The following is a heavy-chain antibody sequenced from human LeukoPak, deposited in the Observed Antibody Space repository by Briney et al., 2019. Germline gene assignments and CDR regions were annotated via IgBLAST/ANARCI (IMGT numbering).Heavy chain of an antibody. D-gene: IGHD2-2*01. CDR1: GGSFSGYY. J-gene: IGHJ4*02. Sequence: SETLSLTCGVYGGSFSGYYWSWIRQPPGKGLEWIGEINHSGSTNYNPSLKSRVTISVDTSKNQFSLKLSSVTAADTAVYYCARLRYCSSTSCLLFDYWGQGTLVTVSS. CDR3: ARLRYCSSTSCLLFDY. CDR2: INHSGST. V-gene: IGHV4-34*01.